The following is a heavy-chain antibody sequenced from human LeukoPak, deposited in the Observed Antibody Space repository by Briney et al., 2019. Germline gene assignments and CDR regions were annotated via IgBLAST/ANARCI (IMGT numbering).Heavy chain of an antibody. V-gene: IGHV4-59*01. CDR3: ATYLSGSYLSWFDS. CDR2: IYYSGST. D-gene: IGHD1-26*01. Sequence: SETLSLTCTVSDGSISRNYWSWIRQPPGKGLKWIGYIYYSGSTNYNPSLKSRVTISVDTSKTQFSLKLTSVTAADTAVYYCATYLSGSYLSWFDSWGQGTLVTVSS. CDR1: DGSISRNY. J-gene: IGHJ5*01.